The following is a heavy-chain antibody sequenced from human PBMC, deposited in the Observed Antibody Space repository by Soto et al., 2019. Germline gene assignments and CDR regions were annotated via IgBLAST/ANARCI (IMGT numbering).Heavy chain of an antibody. CDR3: AKGASTTVFAFNDY. V-gene: IGHV3-9*01. Sequence: GGSLRLSCAASGFTFDDYAMHWVRQGPGKGLEWVSSISWNSGNLGYADSVKGRFTISRDNAKNSLYLQMNSLRGEDTALYYCAKGASTTVFAFNDYWGQGALVTVSS. J-gene: IGHJ4*02. D-gene: IGHD4-17*01. CDR2: ISWNSGNL. CDR1: GFTFDDYA.